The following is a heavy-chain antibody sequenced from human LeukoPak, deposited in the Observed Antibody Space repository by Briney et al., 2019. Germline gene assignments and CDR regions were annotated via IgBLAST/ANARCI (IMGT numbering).Heavy chain of an antibody. D-gene: IGHD6-13*01. J-gene: IGHJ4*02. Sequence: GRSLRLSCAASGFTLSTYGMYWVRQAPGKGLEWVAVIWNDGSNKHYADSVKGRFTISRDNSKNTLDLQMNSLRAEDTAVCYCAKDLSSSWFEGLVNWGQGTLVTVSS. CDR1: GFTLSTYG. CDR3: AKDLSSSWFEGLVN. V-gene: IGHV3-33*06. CDR2: IWNDGSNK.